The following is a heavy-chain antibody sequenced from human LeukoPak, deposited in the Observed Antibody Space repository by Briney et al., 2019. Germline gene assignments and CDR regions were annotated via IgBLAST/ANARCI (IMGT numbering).Heavy chain of an antibody. V-gene: IGHV3-11*04. D-gene: IGHD2-2*02. CDR1: GFTFSDYY. CDR3: ARGPYQLLYAPAPFNWFDP. CDR2: ISSSSSTI. Sequence: GGSLRLSCAASGFTFSDYYMSWIRQAPGKGLEWVSYISSSSSTIYYADSVRGRFTISRDNAKNSLYLQMNSLRAEDTAVYYCARGPYQLLYAPAPFNWFDPWGQGTLVTVSS. J-gene: IGHJ5*02.